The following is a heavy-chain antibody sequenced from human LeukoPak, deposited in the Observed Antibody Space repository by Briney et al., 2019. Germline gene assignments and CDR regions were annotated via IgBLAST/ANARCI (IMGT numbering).Heavy chain of an antibody. CDR3: ARDLNSYYYDSSGYYPFDY. Sequence: SETLSLTCAVYGGSFSGYYWSWIRQPPGKGLEWIGEINHSGSTNYNPSLKSRVTISVDTSKNQFSLKLSSVTAADTAVYYCARDLNSYYYDSSGYYPFDYWGQGTLVTVSS. V-gene: IGHV4-34*01. CDR1: GGSFSGYY. J-gene: IGHJ4*02. CDR2: INHSGST. D-gene: IGHD3-22*01.